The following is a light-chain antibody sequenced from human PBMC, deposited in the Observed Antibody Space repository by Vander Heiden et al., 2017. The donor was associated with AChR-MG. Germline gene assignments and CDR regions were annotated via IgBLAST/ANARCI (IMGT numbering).Light chain of an antibody. J-gene: IGLJ2*01. V-gene: IGLV3-1*01. Sequence: YAPSQPPSVSVSPRQTASITCSGDRLGDKYAFWYQQKPGQSPVLVIYQDNKRPAGNPRLFSGTNSGNTATLTISGTQAMDEADYYCQACDSSSHVVFGGGTKLTVL. CDR1: RLGDKY. CDR3: QACDSSSHVV. CDR2: QDN.